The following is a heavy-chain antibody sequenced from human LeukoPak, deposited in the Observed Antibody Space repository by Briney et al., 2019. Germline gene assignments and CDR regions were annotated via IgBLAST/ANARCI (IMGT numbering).Heavy chain of an antibody. Sequence: GGSLRLSCAASGFTVTSNYMSWVRQAPGKGLEWVSITYTGGTTYYADSVRGRFTISRDNSRNTLYLQISSLRADDTAVYYCATGRTTYLFDFWGQGDLVTVSS. CDR3: ATGRTTYLFDF. CDR2: TYTGGTT. CDR1: GFTVTSNY. V-gene: IGHV3-53*01. D-gene: IGHD1-7*01. J-gene: IGHJ4*02.